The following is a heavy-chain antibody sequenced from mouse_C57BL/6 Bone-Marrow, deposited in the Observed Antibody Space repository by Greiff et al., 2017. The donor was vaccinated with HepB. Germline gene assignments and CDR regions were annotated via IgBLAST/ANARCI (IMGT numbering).Heavy chain of an antibody. J-gene: IGHJ3*01. Sequence: EVKLVESGGGLVKPGGSLKLSCEASGFTFSSYAMSWVRQTPEKRLEWVATISDGGSYTYYPDNVKGRFTISRDNAKNNLYLQMSHLKSEDTAMYYCARDNHYSNPAWFAYWGQGTLVTVSA. CDR1: GFTFSSYA. CDR2: ISDGGSYT. CDR3: ARDNHYSNPAWFAY. D-gene: IGHD2-5*01. V-gene: IGHV5-4*01.